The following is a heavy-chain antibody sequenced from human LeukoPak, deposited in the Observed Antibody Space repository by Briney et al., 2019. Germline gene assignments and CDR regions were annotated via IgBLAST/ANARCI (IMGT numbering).Heavy chain of an antibody. D-gene: IGHD3-22*01. V-gene: IGHV3-11*01. J-gene: IGHJ3*02. CDR1: GFTFSDYY. CDR3: ARDRILEYYYDNSAAFDI. CDR2: ISSSGSTI. Sequence: PGGSLRLSCAASGFTFSDYYMSWIRQAPGKGLEWVSYISSSGSTIYYADSVKGRFTISRDNAKNSLYLQMNSLRAEDTAVYYCARDRILEYYYDNSAAFDIWGQGTMVTVSS.